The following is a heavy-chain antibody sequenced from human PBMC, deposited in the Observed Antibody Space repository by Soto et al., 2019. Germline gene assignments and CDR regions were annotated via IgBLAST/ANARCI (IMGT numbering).Heavy chain of an antibody. CDR3: ARGIAARPGYYYGMDV. CDR2: IGTAGDT. V-gene: IGHV3-13*01. J-gene: IGHJ6*02. D-gene: IGHD6-6*01. Sequence: GGSLRLSCAASGFTFSSYDMHWVRQATGKGLEWVSAIGTAGDTYYPGSVKGRFTISRENAKNSLYLQMNSLRAEDTAVYYCARGIAARPGYYYGMDVWGQGTTVTVSS. CDR1: GFTFSSYD.